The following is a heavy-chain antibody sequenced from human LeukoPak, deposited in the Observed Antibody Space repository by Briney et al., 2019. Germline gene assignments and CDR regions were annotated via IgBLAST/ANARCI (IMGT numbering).Heavy chain of an antibody. CDR3: ARGDSSGAIFDY. CDR2: IAQDGSAT. V-gene: IGHV3-7*04. CDR1: GFIFGDYW. Sequence: GGSLRLSCAASGFIFGDYWMTWVRHAPGKGLEWVANIAQDGSATYYVDSVKGRFTTSRDNTKNSLYLHMTRLRAEDTALYYCARGDSSGAIFDYWGQGVLV. J-gene: IGHJ4*02. D-gene: IGHD3-22*01.